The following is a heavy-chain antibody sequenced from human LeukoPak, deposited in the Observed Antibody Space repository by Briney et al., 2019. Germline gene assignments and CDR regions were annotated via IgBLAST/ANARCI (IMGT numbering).Heavy chain of an antibody. V-gene: IGHV4-39*01. D-gene: IGHD6-13*01. CDR3: ARHLYSSSRNPTFDY. CDR2: IYYSGST. CDR1: GGSISSSSYY. J-gene: IGHJ4*02. Sequence: PSETLSLTCTVSGGSISSSSYYWGWIRQPPGKGLEWIGSIYYSGSTYYNPSLKSRVTISVDTSKNQFSLKLNSVTAADTAVYYCARHLYSSSRNPTFDYWGQGTLVTVSS.